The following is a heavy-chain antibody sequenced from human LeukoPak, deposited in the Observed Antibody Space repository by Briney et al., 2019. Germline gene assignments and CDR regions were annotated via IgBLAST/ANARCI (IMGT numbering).Heavy chain of an antibody. Sequence: GGSLRLSCAASGFTFSSYGMHWVRQSPGKGLEWVAFIRSDGINKYYADSVKGRFTISRDNSKNTLYLQMNSLRAEDTAVYYCAKANENWGQGTLVTVSS. V-gene: IGHV3-30*02. CDR3: AKANEN. CDR1: GFTFSSYG. J-gene: IGHJ4*02. CDR2: IRSDGINK.